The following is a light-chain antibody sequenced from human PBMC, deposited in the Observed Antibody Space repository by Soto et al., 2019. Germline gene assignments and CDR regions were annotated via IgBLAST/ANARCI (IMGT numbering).Light chain of an antibody. Sequence: QSALTQPASVSGSPGQSITMSCTGTSSDVGGYNYVSWYQQHPGKAPKLMIYDVSNRPSGVSNRFSGSKSGNTASLTISGLQAEDEADDYCSSYTTSSTRVFGGGTQLTVL. CDR2: DVS. J-gene: IGLJ2*01. V-gene: IGLV2-14*01. CDR1: SSDVGGYNY. CDR3: SSYTTSSTRV.